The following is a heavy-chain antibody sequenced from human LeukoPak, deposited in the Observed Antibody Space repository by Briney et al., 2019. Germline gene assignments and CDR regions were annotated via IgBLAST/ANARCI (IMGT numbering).Heavy chain of an antibody. CDR1: GFTFSSYW. J-gene: IGHJ6*02. Sequence: GGSLRLSCAASGFTFSSYWMSWVRQAPGKGLEWVANIKQDGSEKYYVDSVKGRFTISRDNAKNSLYLQMNSLRAEDTAVYYCARAGFDFWSGYFGMNYYGMDVWGQGTTVTVSS. CDR2: IKQDGSEK. V-gene: IGHV3-7*01. D-gene: IGHD3-3*01. CDR3: ARAGFDFWSGYFGMNYYGMDV.